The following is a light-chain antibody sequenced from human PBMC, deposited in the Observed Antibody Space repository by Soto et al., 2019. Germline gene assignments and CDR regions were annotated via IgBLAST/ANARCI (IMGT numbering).Light chain of an antibody. CDR2: YDR. CDR1: NIRSKS. Sequence: SYELTQPPSVSVAPGETAGITCAGNNIRSKSVHWYQQKPGQAPVLGIYYDRDRPSGIPERFSGSNSGNTATLTISGVEAGDEADYYCQVWDTSGDHVVFGGGTKLTVL. J-gene: IGLJ2*01. CDR3: QVWDTSGDHVV. V-gene: IGLV3-21*04.